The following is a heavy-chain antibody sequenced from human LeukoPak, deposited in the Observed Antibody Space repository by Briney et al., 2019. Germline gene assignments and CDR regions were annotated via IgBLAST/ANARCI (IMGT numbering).Heavy chain of an antibody. Sequence: SVKVSCKASGGTFSSYVISWVRQAPGKGLEWMGGIIPIFGTANYAQKFQGRVTITADESTSTAYMELSSLRSEDTAVYYCARALLRYCSGTSCYWFDPWGQGTLVTVSS. D-gene: IGHD2-2*01. CDR2: IIPIFGTA. V-gene: IGHV1-69*13. CDR3: ARALLRYCSGTSCYWFDP. CDR1: GGTFSSYV. J-gene: IGHJ5*02.